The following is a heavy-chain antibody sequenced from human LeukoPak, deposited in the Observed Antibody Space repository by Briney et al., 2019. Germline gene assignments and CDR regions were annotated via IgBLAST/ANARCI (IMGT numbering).Heavy chain of an antibody. CDR2: IYYSGST. V-gene: IGHV4-59*01. CDR3: ARVTVGHYFDY. D-gene: IGHD4-11*01. CDR1: GGSISSYY. J-gene: IGHJ4*02. Sequence: SETLSLTCTVSGGSISSYYWSWIRQPPGKGLEWIGYIYYSGSTNYNPSLKSRVTISVDTSKNQFSLKLSSVTAADTAVYYCARVTVGHYFDYWGQGTLVTVSS.